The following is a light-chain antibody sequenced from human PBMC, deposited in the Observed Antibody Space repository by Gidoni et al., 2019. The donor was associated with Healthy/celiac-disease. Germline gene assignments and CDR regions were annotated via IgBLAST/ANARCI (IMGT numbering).Light chain of an antibody. Sequence: EIVMTQSTATLSVSPGERATLSCRASQSVSSNLAWYQQKPGQAPRLLIYGASTRATGIPARFSGSGSGTDFTLTISSLQSEDFAVFYCQKYNIGLSYTFXXXTKLEIK. CDR3: QKYNIGLSYT. CDR2: GAS. J-gene: IGKJ2*01. CDR1: QSVSSN. V-gene: IGKV3-15*01.